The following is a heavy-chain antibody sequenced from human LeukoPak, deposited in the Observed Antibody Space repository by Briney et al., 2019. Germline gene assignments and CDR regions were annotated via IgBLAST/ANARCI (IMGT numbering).Heavy chain of an antibody. Sequence: ASVKVSCKASGGTFSSYTISWVRQAPGQGVEWMGRIIPILGIANDAQKVQRRATITADKSTSTAYIELSSRRSEDTAVYYCARAYYYDISGYLELDYWGQGTLVTVSS. CDR3: ARAYYYDISGYLELDY. V-gene: IGHV1-69*02. D-gene: IGHD3-22*01. J-gene: IGHJ4*02. CDR1: GGTFSSYT. CDR2: IIPILGIA.